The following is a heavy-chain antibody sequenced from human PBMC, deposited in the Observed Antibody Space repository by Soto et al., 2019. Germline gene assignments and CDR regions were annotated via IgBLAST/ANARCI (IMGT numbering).Heavy chain of an antibody. CDR3: ARLDIQSGEFDY. CDR1: GGSVSSGSYY. CDR2: IYYSGST. Sequence: SETLSLTCTVSGGSVSSGSYYWSWIRQPPGKGLEWIGYIYYSGSTNYNPSLKSRVTISVDTSKNQFSLKLSSVTAADTAVYYCARLDIQSGEFDYWGQGTLVTVSS. J-gene: IGHJ4*02. V-gene: IGHV4-61*01. D-gene: IGHD7-27*01.